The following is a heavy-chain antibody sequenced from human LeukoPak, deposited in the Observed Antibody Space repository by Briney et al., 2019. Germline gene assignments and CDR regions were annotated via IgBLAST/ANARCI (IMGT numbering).Heavy chain of an antibody. Sequence: SQSLSLTCAVSGGSISSGDYSWSWIRQPPGKGLEWIGYIYHSGSTYYNPSLKSRVTISVDRSKNQFSLKLSSVTAADTAVYYCARRSGYSGYDYDYWGQGTLVTVSS. J-gene: IGHJ4*02. V-gene: IGHV4-30-2*01. CDR2: IYHSGST. D-gene: IGHD5-12*01. CDR3: ARRSGYSGYDYDY. CDR1: GGSISSGDYS.